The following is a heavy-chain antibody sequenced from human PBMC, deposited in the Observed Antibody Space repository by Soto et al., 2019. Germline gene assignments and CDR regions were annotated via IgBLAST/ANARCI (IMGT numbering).Heavy chain of an antibody. D-gene: IGHD2-15*01. V-gene: IGHV3-30*18. CDR1: GFTFSSYG. CDR2: ISYDGSNK. J-gene: IGHJ6*03. Sequence: QVQLVESGGGGVQPGRSLRLSCAASGFTFSSYGMHWVRKAPGKGLEWVAVISYDGSNKYYADSVKGRFTISRDNSKNTLYLQMNSLRAEDTAVYYCAKKNRVDYYMDVWGKGTTVTVSS. CDR3: AKKNRVDYYMDV.